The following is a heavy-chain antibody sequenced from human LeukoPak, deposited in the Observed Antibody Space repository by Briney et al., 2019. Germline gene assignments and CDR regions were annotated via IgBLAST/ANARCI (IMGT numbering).Heavy chain of an antibody. D-gene: IGHD2-21*02. V-gene: IGHV1-8*01. J-gene: IGHJ5*01. CDR1: GYTFTNHD. CDR2: MNPNNVNT. CDR3: AKVAHGGDRFDS. Sequence: ASVTVSCKASGYTFTNHDIIWVRQPPGQGLEWMGWMNPNNVNTGYAQKFQGRVTTTRNASISTAYMELSSLRAEDTALYCCAKVAHGGDRFDSWGQGALVTVSP.